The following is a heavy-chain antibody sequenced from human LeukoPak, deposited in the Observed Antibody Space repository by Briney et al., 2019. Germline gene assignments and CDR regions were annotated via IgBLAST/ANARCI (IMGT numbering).Heavy chain of an antibody. J-gene: IGHJ3*01. CDR2: INPDSGGT. CDR1: GYTFTGYY. V-gene: IGHV1-2*02. D-gene: IGHD2/OR15-2a*01. CDR3: ARTFYDTLDSDAFDF. Sequence: GASVKASCKASGYTFTGYYMHWVRQAPGQGLEWMGWINPDSGGTNNAQKFQGRVTMTRDTSISTAYMELSRLRSDDTAMYYCARTFYDTLDSDAFDFWGQGTMVIVSS.